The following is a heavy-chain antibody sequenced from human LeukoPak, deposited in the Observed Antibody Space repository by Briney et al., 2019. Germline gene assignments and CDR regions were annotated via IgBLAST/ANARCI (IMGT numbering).Heavy chain of an antibody. D-gene: IGHD3-3*01. Sequence: SETLSLTCTVSGGSISSSSYYWGWIRQPPGKGLEWIGSIYYSGSTYYNPSLNSRVTISRDTSKNDFSLKLSSVTAADTAVYYCARGAIYDFWSGYLGYYYYMDVWGKGTTVTVSS. CDR3: ARGAIYDFWSGYLGYYYYMDV. CDR2: IYYSGST. V-gene: IGHV4-39*02. J-gene: IGHJ6*03. CDR1: GGSISSSSYY.